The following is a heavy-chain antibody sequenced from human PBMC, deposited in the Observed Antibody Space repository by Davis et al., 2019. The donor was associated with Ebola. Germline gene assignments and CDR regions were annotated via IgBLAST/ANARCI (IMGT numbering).Heavy chain of an antibody. D-gene: IGHD2-15*01. CDR1: GFTFDDYA. CDR3: AKGSLYCSGGSCYDY. Sequence: SLKISCAASGFTFDDYAMHWVRQAPGKGLEWVSGISWNSGSIGYADSVKGRFTISRDNAKNSLYLQMNSLRAEDTALYYCAKGSLYCSGGSCYDYWGQGTLVTVSS. CDR2: ISWNSGSI. V-gene: IGHV3-9*01. J-gene: IGHJ4*02.